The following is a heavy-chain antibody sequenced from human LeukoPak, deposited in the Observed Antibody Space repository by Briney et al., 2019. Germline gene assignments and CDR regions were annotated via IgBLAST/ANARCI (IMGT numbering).Heavy chain of an antibody. V-gene: IGHV3-21*01. D-gene: IGHD1-26*01. J-gene: IGHJ4*02. CDR2: ISSSSSYI. CDR1: VFTFSSHS. Sequence: GGSLRLSCAASVFTFSSHSMNWLRRAPGKGLEWVSSISSSSSYIYYADSVKGRFTISRDNAKNSLYLQMNSLRAEDTAVYYCTTVGAPEDYWGQGTLVTVSS. CDR3: TTVGAPEDY.